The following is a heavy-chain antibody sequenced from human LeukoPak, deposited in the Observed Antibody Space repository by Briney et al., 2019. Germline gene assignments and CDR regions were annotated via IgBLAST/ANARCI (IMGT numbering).Heavy chain of an antibody. Sequence: SETLSLTCAVYGESFSGYYWNWIRQPPGKGREWIGEINHSGSTTNHNPSLKSRVTMSGDTPKNQFSLKLSSVTAADTAVYYCARDEKYSSSSGDYYYYYYMDVWGKGTTVTVSS. J-gene: IGHJ6*03. V-gene: IGHV4-34*01. CDR2: INHSGSTT. D-gene: IGHD6-6*01. CDR3: ARDEKYSSSSGDYYYYYYMDV. CDR1: GESFSGYY.